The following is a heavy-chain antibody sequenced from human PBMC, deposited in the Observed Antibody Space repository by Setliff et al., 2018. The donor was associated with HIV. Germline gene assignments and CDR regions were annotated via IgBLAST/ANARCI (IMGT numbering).Heavy chain of an antibody. V-gene: IGHV1-18*01. Sequence: ASVKVSCKTSGYTFNNDGISWVRQAPGQGLEWMGWINIRSGNTNYAQNFQGRVTMTTDTSTSTAYMGLRSLRSDDTAVYYCARDAPKTTEAAPAYWGQGTLVTVSS. J-gene: IGHJ4*02. D-gene: IGHD6-6*01. CDR2: INIRSGNT. CDR3: ARDAPKTTEAAPAY. CDR1: GYTFNNDG.